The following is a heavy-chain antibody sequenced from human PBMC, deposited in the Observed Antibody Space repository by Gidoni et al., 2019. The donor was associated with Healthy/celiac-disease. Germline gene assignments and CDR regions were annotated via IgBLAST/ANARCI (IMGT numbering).Heavy chain of an antibody. CDR1: GFTFTNYA. V-gene: IGHV3-23*01. D-gene: IGHD2-21*02. CDR3: AKGGGDYGWNAFDF. CDR2: ISGGGGST. Sequence: EVQLLESGGGLVQSLRLSCAASGFTFTNYAMSGVRQDPGKGLAWVSAISGGGGSTYYADSVKGRFTISRDNSKNTLYLQMNSLRAEDTAVYYCAKGGGDYGWNAFDFWGQGTMVTVSS. J-gene: IGHJ3*01.